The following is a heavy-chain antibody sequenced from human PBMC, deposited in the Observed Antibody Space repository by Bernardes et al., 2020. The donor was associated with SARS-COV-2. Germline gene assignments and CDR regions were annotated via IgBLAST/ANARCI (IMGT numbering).Heavy chain of an antibody. V-gene: IGHV3-33*01. CDR2: IWYDGSNK. D-gene: IGHD6-19*01. J-gene: IGHJ6*02. Sequence: GGSLRLSCAASGFTFRSYGMHWVRQAPGKGLEWVAVIWYDGSNKYYADSVKGRFTISRDNSKNTLYLQMNSLKIEDTAVDYCARDQWRPDYYYGLDVWGQETKVTVS. CDR3: ARDQWRPDYYYGLDV. CDR1: GFTFRSYG.